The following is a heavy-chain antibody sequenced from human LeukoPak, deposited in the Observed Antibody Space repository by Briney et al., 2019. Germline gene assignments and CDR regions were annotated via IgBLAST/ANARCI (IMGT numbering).Heavy chain of an antibody. CDR3: ASSVYSSGWLYYYYMDV. CDR1: GYTFTSYY. V-gene: IGHV1-46*01. Sequence: ASVKVSCKASGYTFTSYYMHWVRQAPGQGLEWMGIINPSGGSTNYAQKFQGRVTITADKSTSTAYMELSSLRSEDTAVYYCASSVYSSGWLYYYYMDVWGKGTTVTVSS. CDR2: INPSGGST. D-gene: IGHD6-19*01. J-gene: IGHJ6*03.